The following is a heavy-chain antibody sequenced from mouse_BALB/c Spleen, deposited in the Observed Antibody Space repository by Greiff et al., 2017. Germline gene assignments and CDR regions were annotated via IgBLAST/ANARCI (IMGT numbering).Heavy chain of an antibody. V-gene: IGHV2-9*02. D-gene: IGHD3-3*01. CDR2: IWAGGST. Sequence: VKLVESGPGLVAPSQSLSITCTASGFSLTSYGVHWVRQPPGKGLEWLGVIWAGGSTNYYSALMSRLSISKDNSKSQVFLKMNSLQTDDTAMYYCARDRDYRYFDVWGAGTTVTVSS. CDR3: ARDRDYRYFDV. CDR1: GFSLTSYG. J-gene: IGHJ1*01.